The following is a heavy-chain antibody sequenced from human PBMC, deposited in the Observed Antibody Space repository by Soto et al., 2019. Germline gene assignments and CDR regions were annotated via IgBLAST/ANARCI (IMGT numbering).Heavy chain of an antibody. V-gene: IGHV1-69*01. Sequence: QVQLVQSGAEVKKPGSSVKVSCKASGGTFSSYAISWVRQAPGQGLEWMGGIIPIFGTANYAQKFQGRVTITADESTSTAYMELSSLRSEDTAVYYCARGDGYSISWFGSYGMDVWGQGTTVTVSS. CDR2: IIPIFGTA. J-gene: IGHJ6*02. CDR1: GGTFSSYA. CDR3: ARGDGYSISWFGSYGMDV. D-gene: IGHD6-13*01.